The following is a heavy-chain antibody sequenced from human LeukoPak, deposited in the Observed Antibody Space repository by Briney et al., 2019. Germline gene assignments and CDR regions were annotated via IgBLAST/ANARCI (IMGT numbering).Heavy chain of an antibody. J-gene: IGHJ4*02. CDR3: AKASNWNGPDY. CDR2: ISYDGSNK. CDR1: GFTFSSYG. D-gene: IGHD1-1*01. V-gene: IGHV3-30*18. Sequence: GRSLRLSCAASGFTFSSYGMHWVRQAPGKGLXXVAVISYDGSNKYYADSVKGRFTISRDNSKNTLYLQMDSLRAEDTAVYYCAKASNWNGPDYWGQGTPVTVSS.